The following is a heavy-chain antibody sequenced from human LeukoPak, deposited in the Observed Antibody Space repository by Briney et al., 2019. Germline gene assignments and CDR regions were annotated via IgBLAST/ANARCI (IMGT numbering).Heavy chain of an antibody. Sequence: ASVKVSCKASGYTFTGYYMHWVRQAPGQGLEWMGRINPNSGGTNYAQKFQGRVTMTRDTSISTAYMELSRLRSDDTAVYYCARDHSLGGRDFDYRGQGTLVTVSS. V-gene: IGHV1-2*06. D-gene: IGHD7-27*01. CDR2: INPNSGGT. J-gene: IGHJ4*02. CDR3: ARDHSLGGRDFDY. CDR1: GYTFTGYY.